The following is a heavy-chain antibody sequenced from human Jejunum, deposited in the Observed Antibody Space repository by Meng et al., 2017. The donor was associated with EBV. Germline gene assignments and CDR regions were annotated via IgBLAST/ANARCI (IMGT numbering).Heavy chain of an antibody. D-gene: IGHD4-17*01. CDR1: GDSVSSDSYY. CDR3: ARMLSHYGDHGDVFDY. Sequence: QVQLQAAGPGLAKPSGTLSLTCAATGDSVSSDSYYWSWIRQPPGKGLEWIGYIHYNGETKYNPSLKSRVNISLDTSKNQFSLKLSSVTAADTAVYYCARMLSHYGDHGDVFDYWGQGTLVTVSS. J-gene: IGHJ4*02. V-gene: IGHV4-61*01. CDR2: IHYNGET.